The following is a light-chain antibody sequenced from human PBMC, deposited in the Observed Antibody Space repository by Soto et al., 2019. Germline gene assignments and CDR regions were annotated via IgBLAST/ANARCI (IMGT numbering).Light chain of an antibody. CDR1: QSGSSKS. Sequence: IVLTQSPGTLSLSPGERATLSCRASQSGSSKSLAWDEQKPGQAPRLLIYGACNRATCIPGRLRGSGSASDFTITITRLEPEDFAFYYCQRYDTLRTFGQGTKVDIK. V-gene: IGKV3-20*01. J-gene: IGKJ1*01. CDR3: QRYDTLRT. CDR2: GAC.